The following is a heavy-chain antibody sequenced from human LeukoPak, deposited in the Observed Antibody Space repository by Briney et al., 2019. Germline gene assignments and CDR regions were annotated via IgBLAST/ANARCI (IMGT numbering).Heavy chain of an antibody. D-gene: IGHD6-19*01. CDR1: GFTFSSYA. V-gene: IGHV3-23*01. Sequence: PGGSLRLSCAASGFTFSSYAMSWVRQAPGKGLEWVSAISGSGGSTYYADPVKGRFTISRDNAKNSLYLQMNSLRAEDTAVYYCARDMPHAIAVAGTFDYWGQGTLVTVSS. J-gene: IGHJ4*02. CDR2: ISGSGGST. CDR3: ARDMPHAIAVAGTFDY.